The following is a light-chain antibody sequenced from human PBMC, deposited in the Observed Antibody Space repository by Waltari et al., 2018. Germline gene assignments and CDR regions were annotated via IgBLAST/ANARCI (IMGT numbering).Light chain of an antibody. J-gene: IGLJ3*02. Sequence: QVALTQSPSASASLGASVKLTCTLNSAHSHFAIAWHQRQPGKGPRFLMTLNSDGSYNKGDGIPSRFSGASAGADTYLTISRLQFEDEDDYYWQTWGTGIFWVFGGGTKLTVV. CDR2: LNSDGSY. V-gene: IGLV4-69*02. CDR3: QTWGTGIFWV. CDR1: SAHSHFA.